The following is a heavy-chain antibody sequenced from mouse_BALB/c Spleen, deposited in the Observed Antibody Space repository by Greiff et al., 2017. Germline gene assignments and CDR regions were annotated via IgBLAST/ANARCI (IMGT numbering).Heavy chain of an antibody. CDR2: IDPSDSET. CDR1: GYSFTSYW. D-gene: IGHD1-1*01. CDR3: ARNFYYGSSYFDY. Sequence: VKLQQSGPQLVRPGASVKISCKASGYSFTSYWMHWVKQRPGQGLEWIGMIDPSDSETRLNQKFKDKATLTVDKSSSTAYMQLSSPTSEDSAVYYCARNFYYGSSYFDYWGQGTTLTVSS. V-gene: IGHV1S126*01. J-gene: IGHJ2*01.